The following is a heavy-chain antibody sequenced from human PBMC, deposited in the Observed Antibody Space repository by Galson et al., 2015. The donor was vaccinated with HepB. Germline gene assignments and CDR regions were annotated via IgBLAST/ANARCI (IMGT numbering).Heavy chain of an antibody. V-gene: IGHV3-23*01. Sequence: PRLSCAASGFSFSNYAMTWVRQPPGKGLQWVATISGRGVTTFDADSVKGQFTISRDNSKNTLYLEMNNLRADDTAVYFCAKSKDSGWSYNAFDIWGQGTMVTVSS. CDR1: GFSFSNYA. CDR2: ISGRGVTT. CDR3: AKSKDSGWSYNAFDI. J-gene: IGHJ3*02. D-gene: IGHD6-19*01.